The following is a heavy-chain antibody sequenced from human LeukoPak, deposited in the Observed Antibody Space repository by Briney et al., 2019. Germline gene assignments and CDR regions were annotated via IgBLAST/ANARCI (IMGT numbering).Heavy chain of an antibody. Sequence: SETLSLTCTVSGGSISSSSYYWGWIRQPPGKGLEWIGSICYSGSTYYNPSLKSRVTISVDTSKNQFSLKLSSVTAADTAVYYCASNYGDYVEVFDYWGQGTLVTVSS. V-gene: IGHV4-39*07. J-gene: IGHJ4*02. CDR1: GGSISSSSYY. CDR2: ICYSGST. D-gene: IGHD4-17*01. CDR3: ASNYGDYVEVFDY.